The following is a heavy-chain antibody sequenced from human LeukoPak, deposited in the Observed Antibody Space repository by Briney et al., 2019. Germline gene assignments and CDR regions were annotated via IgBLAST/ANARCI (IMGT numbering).Heavy chain of an antibody. CDR3: VKDRPCETCMPMDA. J-gene: IGHJ6*02. Sequence: PGGSLRLSCAVSGFRFTDYSMSWVRQAPGKGLEWVAGLGRSGEYKYYADSVKGRFTISRDNSKDTLSLQMNSLRAEDSAIYFCVKDRPCETCMPMDAWGQGTTVTVSS. CDR1: GFRFTDYS. CDR2: LGRSGEYK. D-gene: IGHD2-2*01. V-gene: IGHV3-23*01.